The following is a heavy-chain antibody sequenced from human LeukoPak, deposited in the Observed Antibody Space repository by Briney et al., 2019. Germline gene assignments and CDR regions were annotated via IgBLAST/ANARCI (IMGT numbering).Heavy chain of an antibody. CDR1: GFTFSSYA. D-gene: IGHD3-16*01. Sequence: PGGSLRLSCAASGFTFSSYAMSWVRQAPGKGLEWVSAISGSGGSTCYADSVKGRFTISRGNSKNTLNLQMNSLRAEDTAVYYCARRGDYFDYWGQGTLVTVSS. CDR2: ISGSGGST. CDR3: ARRGDYFDY. V-gene: IGHV3-23*01. J-gene: IGHJ4*02.